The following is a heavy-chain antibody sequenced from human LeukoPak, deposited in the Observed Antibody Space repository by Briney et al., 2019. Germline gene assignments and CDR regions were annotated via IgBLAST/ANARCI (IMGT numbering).Heavy chain of an antibody. CDR1: GFTFSSYA. CDR3: AREMARGVVPDY. V-gene: IGHV3-30-3*01. CDR2: ISYDGSNK. D-gene: IGHD3-10*01. Sequence: SGGSLRLSCAASGFTFSSYAMHWVRQAPGKGLEWVAVISYDGSNKYYADSVKGRFTISRDNSKNTLYLQMNSLRAEDTAVYYCAREMARGVVPDYWGQGTLVTVSS. J-gene: IGHJ4*02.